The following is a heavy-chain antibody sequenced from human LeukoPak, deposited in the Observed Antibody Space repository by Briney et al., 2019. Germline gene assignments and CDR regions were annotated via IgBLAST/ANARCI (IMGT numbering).Heavy chain of an antibody. J-gene: IGHJ4*02. V-gene: IGHV4-59*01. CDR3: ARDRQLYYGTVRYFDY. CDR1: GGSISAYY. CDR2: IYYSGSI. Sequence: SETLSLTCIVSGGSISAYYWSWIRQPPGKGLEWIGYIYYSGSINYNPSLKSRVTISVDTARNQFSLKLTSVTAADTAVYYCARDRQLYYGTVRYFDYWGQGTLVTVFS. D-gene: IGHD3-10*01.